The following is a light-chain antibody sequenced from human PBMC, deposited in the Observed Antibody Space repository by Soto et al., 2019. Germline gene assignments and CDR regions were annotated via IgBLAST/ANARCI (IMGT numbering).Light chain of an antibody. CDR2: GAS. V-gene: IGKV3-20*01. CDR3: QQYGTSPSWT. Sequence: TVLTQSPGTLSLSPGERATLSCRASQSVSSDTLAWYQQKPGQAPRLLLYGASTRATGIPDRFSGSGSGTDFTLTVSRLEPDDFAVYYCQQYGTSPSWTFGQGTKVDIK. CDR1: QSVSSDT. J-gene: IGKJ1*01.